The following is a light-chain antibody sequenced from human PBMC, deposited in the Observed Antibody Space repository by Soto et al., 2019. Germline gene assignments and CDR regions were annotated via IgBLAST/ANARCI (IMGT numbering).Light chain of an antibody. J-gene: IGKJ1*01. Sequence: DIQMTQSPSTLSASVGDRVTITCRASQSLSNWLAWYQQKPGKAPKLLIYDVSRLESGVPSRFSGSGSGTEFTLTISSLQPDDVTTYYCQQYNSYPWTFGQGTKVEIK. CDR1: QSLSNW. V-gene: IGKV1-5*01. CDR2: DVS. CDR3: QQYNSYPWT.